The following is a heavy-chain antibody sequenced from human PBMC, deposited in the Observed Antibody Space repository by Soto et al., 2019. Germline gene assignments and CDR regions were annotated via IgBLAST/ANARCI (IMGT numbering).Heavy chain of an antibody. V-gene: IGHV3-73*01. Sequence: QPGGSLRLSCATSGFTFSGSAMHWVRQASGKGLEWVGRIRSKANSYATAYAASVKGRFTISRDDSKNTAYLQMNSLKTEDTAVYYCTGTVTTNYWGQGTLVTVSS. CDR2: IRSKANSYAT. CDR1: GFTFSGSA. CDR3: TGTVTTNY. D-gene: IGHD4-17*01. J-gene: IGHJ4*02.